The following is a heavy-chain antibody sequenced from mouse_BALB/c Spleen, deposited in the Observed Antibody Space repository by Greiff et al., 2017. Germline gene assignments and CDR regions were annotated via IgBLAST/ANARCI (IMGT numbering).Heavy chain of an antibody. CDR3: AKGYERAY. D-gene: IGHD2-14*01. J-gene: IGHJ3*01. CDR2: IDPENGNT. Sequence: VQLQQSGAELVRPGALVKLSCKASGFNITDYYMHWVKQRPEQGLEWIGWIDPENGNTIYDPKFQGKASITADTASNTAYLQLSSLTSEDTAVCYCAKGYERAYWGQGTLVTVSA. V-gene: IGHV14-1*02. CDR1: GFNITDYY.